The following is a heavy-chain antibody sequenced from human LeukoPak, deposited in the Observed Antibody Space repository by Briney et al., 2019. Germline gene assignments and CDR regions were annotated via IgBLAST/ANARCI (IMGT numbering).Heavy chain of an antibody. J-gene: IGHJ6*02. CDR3: ARHADDSSGYYYHGMDV. CDR1: GGSFSGYY. CDR2: INHSGST. Sequence: PSETLSLTCAVYGGSFSGYYWSWIRQPPGKGLEWIGEINHSGSTNYNPSLKSRVTISVDTSKNQFSLKLRSVTAADTAVYYCARHADDSSGYYYHGMDVWGQGTTVTV. D-gene: IGHD3-22*01. V-gene: IGHV4-34*01.